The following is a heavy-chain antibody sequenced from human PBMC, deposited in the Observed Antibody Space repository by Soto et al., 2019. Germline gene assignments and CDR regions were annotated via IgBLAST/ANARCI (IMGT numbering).Heavy chain of an antibody. CDR2: ISAYNGNT. J-gene: IGHJ4*02. CDR3: ARDIYFDWAQPDHLDY. D-gene: IGHD3-9*01. CDR1: GYTFTSYG. Sequence: EASVKVSCKASGYTFTSYGISWVRQAPGQGLEWMGWISAYNGNTNYAQKLQGRVTMTTDTSTSTAYMELRSLRSDDTAVYYCARDIYFDWAQPDHLDYWGQGTLVTVSS. V-gene: IGHV1-18*01.